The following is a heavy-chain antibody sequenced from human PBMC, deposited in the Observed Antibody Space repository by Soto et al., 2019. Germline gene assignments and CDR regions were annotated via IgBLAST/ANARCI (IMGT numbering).Heavy chain of an antibody. D-gene: IGHD2-21*02. CDR2: INPKSGGT. CDR1: GYSFTDYH. V-gene: IGHV1-2*04. Sequence: ASVKVSCKASGYSFTDYHIHWVRQAPGQGLEWLGRINPKSGGTSTAQKFQGWVTMTRDTSISTGYMELSRLRSDDTAVYYCARERCGGDCYFDYWGQGTLVTVSS. CDR3: ARERCGGDCYFDY. J-gene: IGHJ4*02.